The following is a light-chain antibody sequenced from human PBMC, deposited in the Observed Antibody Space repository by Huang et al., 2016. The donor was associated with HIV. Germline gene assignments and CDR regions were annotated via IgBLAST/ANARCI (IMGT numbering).Light chain of an antibody. J-gene: IGKJ4*01. CDR2: GSS. CDR1: QAIGNS. V-gene: IGKV1-9*01. Sequence: IHLTQSPSSLSASVGDRVTVTCRASQAIGNSLAWYQQGLGKAPKLLIYGSSTLQTGVAPRFSGNGSETDFTLTIASLLPGDFATYFCQQLKSYPLTFGGGTHV. CDR3: QQLKSYPLT.